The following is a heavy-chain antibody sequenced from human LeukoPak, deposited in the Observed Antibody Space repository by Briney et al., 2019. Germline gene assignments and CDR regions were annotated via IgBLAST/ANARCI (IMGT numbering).Heavy chain of an antibody. J-gene: IGHJ5*02. V-gene: IGHV3-21*01. Sequence: GGSLRLPCAASGFTFSSYSMNWVRQAPGKGLEWVSSISSSSSYIYYADSVKGRFTISRDNAKNSLYLQMNSLRAEDTAVYYCARDGVPAADYFNWFDPWGQGTLVTVSS. CDR3: ARDGVPAADYFNWFDP. CDR2: ISSSSSYI. D-gene: IGHD2-2*01. CDR1: GFTFSSYS.